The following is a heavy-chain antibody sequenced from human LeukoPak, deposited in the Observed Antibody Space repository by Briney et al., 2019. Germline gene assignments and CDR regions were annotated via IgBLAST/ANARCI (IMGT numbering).Heavy chain of an antibody. D-gene: IGHD6-19*01. CDR1: GLKFSSYW. CDR3: VSGSGWIFDY. J-gene: IGHJ4*02. Sequence: GGSLRLSCAASGLKFSSYWMDWVRQAPGKGLEWVAHIKKDGSGEYYVDSVKGRFTISIDNAKKSMYLQMNSLRVEDTAIYYCVSGSGWIFDYWGQGTLVTVSS. V-gene: IGHV3-7*03. CDR2: IKKDGSGE.